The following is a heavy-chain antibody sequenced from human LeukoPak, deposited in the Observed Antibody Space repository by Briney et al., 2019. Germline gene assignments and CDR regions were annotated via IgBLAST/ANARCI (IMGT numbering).Heavy chain of an antibody. Sequence: GGSLRLSCAASGFIFSTHGMHWIRQAPGKGLEWVALISHAGSNEYYAASVKGRFTISRDNSNNEFYLQMNSLRPEDTAVYYCARGGVPAVYFDYWGQGVLVTVSS. CDR1: GFIFSTHG. D-gene: IGHD1-26*01. CDR3: ARGGVPAVYFDY. V-gene: IGHV3-30*03. J-gene: IGHJ4*02. CDR2: ISHAGSNE.